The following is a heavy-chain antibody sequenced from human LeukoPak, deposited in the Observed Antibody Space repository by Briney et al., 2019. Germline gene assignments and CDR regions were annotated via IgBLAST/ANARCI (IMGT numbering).Heavy chain of an antibody. Sequence: AGGSLRLSCAASGFTFSSYAMSWVRQAPGKGLEWVSAISGSGGSTYYADSVKGRFTISRDNSKNTLYLQVNSLRAEDTAVYYCAKDNDFWSGYTYYFDYWGQGTLVTVSS. CDR1: GFTFSSYA. D-gene: IGHD3-3*01. V-gene: IGHV3-23*01. J-gene: IGHJ4*02. CDR2: ISGSGGST. CDR3: AKDNDFWSGYTYYFDY.